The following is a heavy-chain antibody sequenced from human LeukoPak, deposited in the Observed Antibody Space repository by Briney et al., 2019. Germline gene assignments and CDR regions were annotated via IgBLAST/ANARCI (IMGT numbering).Heavy chain of an antibody. CDR3: AGGMTGYSSGRYDFDF. CDR2: ISSDGGNT. V-gene: IGHV3-74*01. D-gene: IGHD6-19*01. CDR1: GFTFSRYW. J-gene: IGHJ4*02. Sequence: PGGSLRLSCAASGFTFSRYWMHWVRQAPGKGLVWVSRISSDGGNTAYADSVKGRFTVSRDNAKNTLYLQLSSLRAEDTAMYYCAGGMTGYSSGRYDFDFWGQGTLVTVSS.